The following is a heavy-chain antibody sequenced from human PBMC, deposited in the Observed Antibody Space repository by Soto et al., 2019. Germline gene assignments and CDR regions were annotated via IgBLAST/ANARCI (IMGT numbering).Heavy chain of an antibody. D-gene: IGHD2-2*01. CDR2: IYYSGST. CDR3: ARLGGFYQSIDS. J-gene: IGHJ5*01. Sequence: PSETLSLTCAVSGGSISSGGYSWSWIRQPPGKGLEWIGSIYYSGSTYYNPSLKSRVTISVDSSKNQFSLNLTSVSAADTAVYYCARLGGFYQSIDSWGQGTLVTVS. CDR1: GGSISSGGYS. V-gene: IGHV4-30-2*03.